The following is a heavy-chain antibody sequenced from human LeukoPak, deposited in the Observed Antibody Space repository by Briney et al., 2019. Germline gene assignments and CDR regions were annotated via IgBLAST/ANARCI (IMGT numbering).Heavy chain of an antibody. D-gene: IGHD3-3*01. Sequence: SETLSLTCTVSGGSISSGDYYRSWIRQPPGKGLEWIGYIYYSGSTYYNPSLKSRVTISVDTSKNQFSLKLSSVTAADTAVYYCARGRFLEWLLWDYWGQGTLVTVSS. V-gene: IGHV4-30-4*08. CDR1: GGSISSGDYY. J-gene: IGHJ4*02. CDR3: ARGRFLEWLLWDY. CDR2: IYYSGST.